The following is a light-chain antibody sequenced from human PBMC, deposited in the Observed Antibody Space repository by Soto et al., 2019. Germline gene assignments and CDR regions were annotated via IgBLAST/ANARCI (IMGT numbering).Light chain of an antibody. CDR2: GNN. V-gene: IGLV1-40*01. CDR1: SSNIGAGYD. J-gene: IGLJ2*01. Sequence: QSVLTQPPSVSGAPGQRVTISCTGSSSNIGAGYDVHWYQQLPGTAPKLLIYGNNNRPSGVPDRFSGSKSGTSASLAITGLQAEDEADYYCQSYDSSLSGWGVFGGGTKDRP. CDR3: QSYDSSLSGWGV.